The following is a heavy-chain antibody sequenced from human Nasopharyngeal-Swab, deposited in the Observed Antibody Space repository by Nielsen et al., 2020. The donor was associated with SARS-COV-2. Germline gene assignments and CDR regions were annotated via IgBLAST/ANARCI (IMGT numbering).Heavy chain of an antibody. CDR2: LKSKTEGDTT. V-gene: IGHV3-15*01. CDR3: ATRDH. Sequence: GGSLTLSCAVSGFTITNAWMNWVRQAPGQGLDWVGLLKSKTEGDTTDYAAHVKGRVTISRDDSKNTLYLQMNRLKTEDTAIYYCATRDHWGQGTLVPVSS. D-gene: IGHD1-26*01. J-gene: IGHJ4*02. CDR1: GFTITNAW.